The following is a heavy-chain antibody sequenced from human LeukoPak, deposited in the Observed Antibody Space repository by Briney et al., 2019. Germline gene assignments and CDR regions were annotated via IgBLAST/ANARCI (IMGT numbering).Heavy chain of an antibody. J-gene: IGHJ4*02. V-gene: IGHV3-30*04. CDR3: ARGPLRDFDF. CDR2: ISYDGSNK. Sequence: GGSLRLSCAASGFTFSTSNMHWVRQAPGKGLEWVSFISYDGSNKKEADSVKGRFTISRDNPKNTLYLQMNSLRAADTAVYYCARGPLRDFDFWGQGILVTVSS. CDR1: GFTFSTSN.